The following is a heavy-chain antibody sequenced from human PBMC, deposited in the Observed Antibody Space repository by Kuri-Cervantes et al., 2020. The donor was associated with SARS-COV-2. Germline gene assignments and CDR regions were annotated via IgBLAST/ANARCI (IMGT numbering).Heavy chain of an antibody. D-gene: IGHD3-9*01. CDR1: GLSFSDYS. CDR2: ISESGTYK. J-gene: IGHJ4*02. CDR3: TRDSHYDFLTGYYSDF. Sequence: GGSLRLSCSASGLSFSDYSMNWVRQAPGKGLEWVSYISESGTYKYYADSLRGRFTMSRDNADNSLFLQMNNLRADDTAIYYCTRDSHYDFLTGYYSDFWGQGTLVTVSS. V-gene: IGHV3-21*01.